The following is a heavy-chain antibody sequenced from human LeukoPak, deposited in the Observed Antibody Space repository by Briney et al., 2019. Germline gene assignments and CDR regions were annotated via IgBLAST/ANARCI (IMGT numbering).Heavy chain of an antibody. D-gene: IGHD6-19*01. CDR2: IIPIFGTA. CDR3: ARDLISGWYRFALGY. V-gene: IGHV1-69*13. CDR1: GGTFSSYA. J-gene: IGHJ4*02. Sequence: SVKVSCKAPGGTFSSYAISWVRQAPGQGLEWMGGIIPIFGTANYAQKFQGRVTITADESTSTAYMELSSLRSEDTAVYYCARDLISGWYRFALGYWGQGTLVTVSS.